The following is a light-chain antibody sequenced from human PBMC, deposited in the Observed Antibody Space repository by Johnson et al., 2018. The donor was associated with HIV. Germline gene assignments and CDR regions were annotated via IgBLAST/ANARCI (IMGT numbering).Light chain of an antibody. CDR3: GTWETSLSAGLLYV. Sequence: QSVLTQPPSVSAAPGQTVTISCSGSISNIGNNYVSWYHHLPGTAPKLLIYDNDKRPSGTPDRFSGSKSATSATLGIPGLQTGDEADYYCGTWETSLSAGLLYVLGPGTKDTVL. V-gene: IGLV1-51*01. J-gene: IGLJ1*01. CDR1: ISNIGNNY. CDR2: DND.